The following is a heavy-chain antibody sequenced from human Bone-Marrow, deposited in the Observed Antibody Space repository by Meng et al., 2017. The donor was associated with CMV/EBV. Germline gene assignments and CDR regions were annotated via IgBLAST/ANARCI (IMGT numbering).Heavy chain of an antibody. CDR2: VHFSGST. Sequence: SETLSLTCTVSGGSISGSYWFWIRQPPGKGLEWIGHVHFSGSTNYNPSLKSRVSISVDTSKNEFSLKLSAATAADTAVYYCAKAVPVGDWYLDPWGRGTLVTVSS. D-gene: IGHD3-16*01. V-gene: IGHV4-59*01. CDR1: GGSISGSY. J-gene: IGHJ2*01. CDR3: AKAVPVGDWYLDP.